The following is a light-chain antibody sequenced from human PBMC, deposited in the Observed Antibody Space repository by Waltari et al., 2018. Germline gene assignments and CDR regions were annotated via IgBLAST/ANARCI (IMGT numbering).Light chain of an antibody. Sequence: QSALTQPASVSGSPGQSITISCTGTSSDVGGYNYVSWYQQHPGKAPKLMIYDVSKLPSGVSTSFSGSKSGNTASLSISVLQAEDEADYYCSSYTSSSTLVFGGGTKLTVL. CDR2: DVS. CDR3: SSYTSSSTLV. CDR1: SSDVGGYNY. V-gene: IGLV2-14*03. J-gene: IGLJ2*01.